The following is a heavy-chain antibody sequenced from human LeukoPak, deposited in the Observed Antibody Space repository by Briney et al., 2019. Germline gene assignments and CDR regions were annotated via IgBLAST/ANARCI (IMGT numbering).Heavy chain of an antibody. CDR2: IKKDGSKK. J-gene: IGHJ5*02. D-gene: IGHD4-17*01. CDR1: GFTFSSYW. Sequence: GGSLRLSCAASGFTFSSYWMSWVRQAPGKGLEWVANIKKDGSKKYYVDSVKGRFTISRDNTKNSLYLQMKSLRAENTAVYYCARAHPDYGDSLWFDPWGQGTLVTVSS. CDR3: ARAHPDYGDSLWFDP. V-gene: IGHV3-7*01.